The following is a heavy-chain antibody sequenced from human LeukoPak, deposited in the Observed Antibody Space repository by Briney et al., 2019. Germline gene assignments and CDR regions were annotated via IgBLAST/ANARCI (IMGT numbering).Heavy chain of an antibody. V-gene: IGHV4-39*01. Sequence: PEILSLTCTVSGGSISSSSYYWGWIRQPPGKGLEWIGSIYYSGSTYYNPSLKSRVTISVDTSKNQFSLKLSSVTAADTAVYYCARHALIVVVPAAPFDPWGQGTLVTVSS. J-gene: IGHJ5*02. CDR1: GGSISSSSYY. CDR3: ARHALIVVVPAAPFDP. D-gene: IGHD2-2*01. CDR2: IYYSGST.